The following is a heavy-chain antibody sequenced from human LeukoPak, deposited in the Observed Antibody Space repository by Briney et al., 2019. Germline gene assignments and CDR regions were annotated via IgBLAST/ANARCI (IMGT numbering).Heavy chain of an antibody. Sequence: ASVKVSCKASGYTFTSHDINWVRQAAGQGLEWVGYINPNSGNSVYAQNFQGRATLTRSTSINTAYMELTSLRSEDTAVYYCARVPRESYSHWGQGTLVTVSS. J-gene: IGHJ4*02. V-gene: IGHV1-8*01. D-gene: IGHD1-26*01. CDR3: ARVPRESYSH. CDR2: INPNSGNS. CDR1: GYTFTSHD.